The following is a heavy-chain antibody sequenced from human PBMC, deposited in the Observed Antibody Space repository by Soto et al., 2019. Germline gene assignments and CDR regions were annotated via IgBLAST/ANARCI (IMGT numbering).Heavy chain of an antibody. V-gene: IGHV3-23*01. D-gene: IGHD3-10*01. J-gene: IGHJ4*02. CDR3: AKAREVTLVRVPSSY. CDR2: SGGSGDGT. CDR1: GFTFDGYA. Sequence: GGSLRLSCAASGFTFDGYAMSWVRQAPGKGLQWVSTSGGSGDGTYYADSVKGRFTISRDNSKNTLYLQMNSLRAEDTAVDYCAKAREVTLVRVPSSYWGEGTLVTVSS.